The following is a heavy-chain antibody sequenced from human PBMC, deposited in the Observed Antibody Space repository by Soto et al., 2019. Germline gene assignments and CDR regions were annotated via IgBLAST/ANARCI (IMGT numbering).Heavy chain of an antibody. CDR1: GGSISSYY. V-gene: IGHV4-59*01. CDR2: IYYSGST. D-gene: IGHD1-7*01. Sequence: SETLSLTCTVSGGSISSYYWSWIRQPPGKGLEWIGYIYYSGSTNYNPSLKSRVTISVDTSKNQFSLKLSSVTAADTAVYYCAREGTGTMAWRETNWFDPWGQGTLVTVSS. CDR3: AREGTGTMAWRETNWFDP. J-gene: IGHJ5*02.